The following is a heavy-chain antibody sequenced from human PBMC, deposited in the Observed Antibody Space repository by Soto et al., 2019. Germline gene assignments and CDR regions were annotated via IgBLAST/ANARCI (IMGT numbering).Heavy chain of an antibody. CDR2: ISSSNSTT. CDR3: ARDAGSWGH. CDR1: GFTFTTYS. D-gene: IGHD3-10*01. V-gene: IGHV3-48*02. J-gene: IGHJ4*02. Sequence: EVQLVESGGGLVQPGGSLRLSCAASGFTFTTYSMNWVRQAPGKGLEWVLYISSSNSTTYYADSVKGRFTISRDNAKTSVYLQMKRLRDEDTAVYYSARDAGSWGHWGQGTLVTVSS.